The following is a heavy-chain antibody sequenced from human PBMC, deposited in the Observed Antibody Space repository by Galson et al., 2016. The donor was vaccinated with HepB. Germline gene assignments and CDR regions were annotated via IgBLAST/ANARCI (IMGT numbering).Heavy chain of an antibody. CDR1: GFSLSRYW. D-gene: IGHD3/OR15-3a*01. Sequence: SLRLSCAASGFSLSRYWMTWVRQAPGKGLEWVANIKQDGSTIQYVDSVKGRFTISRDNAKNTLYLQMNSLRAEDTAVYYCARGVGGLVLYYYYYGMDVWGQGTTVTVSS. J-gene: IGHJ6*02. CDR3: ARGVGGLVLYYYYYGMDV. CDR2: IKQDGSTI. V-gene: IGHV3-7*04.